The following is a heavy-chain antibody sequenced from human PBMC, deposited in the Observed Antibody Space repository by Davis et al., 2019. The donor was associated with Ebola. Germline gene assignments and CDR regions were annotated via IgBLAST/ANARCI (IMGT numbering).Heavy chain of an antibody. Sequence: GESLKISCKGSGYSFISYWIGWVRQMPGKGLEWMGIIYPGDSDTRYSPSFQGQVTISADKSISTAYLQWSSLKASDTAMYYCARTKTTVTPNYYYYGLDVWGQGTTVTVSS. CDR1: GYSFISYW. J-gene: IGHJ6*02. D-gene: IGHD4-17*01. CDR2: IYPGDSDT. CDR3: ARTKTTVTPNYYYYGLDV. V-gene: IGHV5-51*01.